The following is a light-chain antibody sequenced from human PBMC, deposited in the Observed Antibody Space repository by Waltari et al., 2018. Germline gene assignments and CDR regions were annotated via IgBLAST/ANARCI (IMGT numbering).Light chain of an antibody. J-gene: IGLJ1*01. CDR3: AAWDDSLNGLYV. Sequence: QSVLTQPPSASGTPGQRVTISCSGSSSNIGSNTVTWYQQLPGTAPKLLIYSNNPRPSGVPDRFSGSKSGTSASLAISGLQSEDEADYYCAAWDDSLNGLYVFGTGTKVTVL. V-gene: IGLV1-44*01. CDR2: SNN. CDR1: SSNIGSNT.